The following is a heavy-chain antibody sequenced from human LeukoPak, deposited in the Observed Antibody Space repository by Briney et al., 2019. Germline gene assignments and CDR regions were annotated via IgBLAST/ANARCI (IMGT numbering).Heavy chain of an antibody. CDR1: GFTFSSYG. D-gene: IGHD3-22*01. Sequence: PGGSLRLSCAASGFTFSSYGMHWVRQAPGKGLEWVAVIWYDGSNKYYADSVKGRFTISRDNSKNTLYLQMNSLRAEDTAVYCCARGSGYKYYFDYWGQGTLVTVSS. J-gene: IGHJ4*02. CDR2: IWYDGSNK. CDR3: ARGSGYKYYFDY. V-gene: IGHV3-33*01.